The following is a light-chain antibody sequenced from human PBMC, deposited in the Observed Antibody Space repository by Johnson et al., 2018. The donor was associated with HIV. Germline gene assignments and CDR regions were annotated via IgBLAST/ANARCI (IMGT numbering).Light chain of an antibody. Sequence: HSVLTQPPSVSAAPGQKVTISCSGSSSNIGNNYVSWYQQLPGTAPKLLIYDNNKRPSGIPDRFSGSKSGTSATLGITGLQTGDEADYYCGTWDSSLGGYVFGTGTKVAV. J-gene: IGLJ1*01. CDR2: DNN. CDR3: GTWDSSLGGYV. CDR1: SSNIGNNY. V-gene: IGLV1-51*01.